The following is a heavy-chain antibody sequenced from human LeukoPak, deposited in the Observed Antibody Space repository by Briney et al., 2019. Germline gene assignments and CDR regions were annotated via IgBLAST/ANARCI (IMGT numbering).Heavy chain of an antibody. J-gene: IGHJ4*02. V-gene: IGHV3-30*02. CDR3: ARPNGDCSSTSCYWGFDY. CDR2: IRYDGSNK. Sequence: GGSLRLSCAASGFTFSSYGMHWVRQAPGKGLEWVAFIRYDGSNKYYADSVKGRFTISRDNSKNTLYLQMNSLRAEDTAVYYCARPNGDCSSTSCYWGFDYWGQGTLVTVSS. CDR1: GFTFSSYG. D-gene: IGHD2-2*01.